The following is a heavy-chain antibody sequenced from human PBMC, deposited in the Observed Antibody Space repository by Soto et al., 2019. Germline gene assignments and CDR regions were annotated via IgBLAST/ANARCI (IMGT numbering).Heavy chain of an antibody. V-gene: IGHV4-39*02. CDR3: ARLVVVAPVANA. CDR1: CGSINYNSYY. CDR2: IFYTGTT. J-gene: IGHJ5*02. D-gene: IGHD2-2*01. Sequence: TSETLSLTCSFSCGSINYNSYYWGWIRQPPGKGLEWVGGIFYTGTTYYSPSLKDRVTISVDTSKNSFSLNLTSVTAADTAVYFCARLVVVAPVANAWGQGTLVTVSS.